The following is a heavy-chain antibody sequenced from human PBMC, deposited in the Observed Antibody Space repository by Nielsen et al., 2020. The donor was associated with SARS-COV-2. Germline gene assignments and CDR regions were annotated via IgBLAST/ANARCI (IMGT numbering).Heavy chain of an antibody. D-gene: IGHD6-19*01. V-gene: IGHV3-9*01. CDR3: AKDMAVAGN. Sequence: SLKISCAASGFTFSSYAMHWVRQAPGKGLEWVSGISWNSGSIGYADSVKGRFTISRDNAKDSLYLQMNSLRAEDTALYYCAKDMAVAGNWGQGTLVTVSS. CDR2: ISWNSGSI. J-gene: IGHJ4*02. CDR1: GFTFSSYA.